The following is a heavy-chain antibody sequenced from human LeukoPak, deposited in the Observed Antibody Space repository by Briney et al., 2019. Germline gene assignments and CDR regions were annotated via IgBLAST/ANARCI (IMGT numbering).Heavy chain of an antibody. CDR1: GFTFEDSG. CDR2: TSWNGGSI. D-gene: IGHD3-10*01. CDR3: ARGSAGSLYFDY. J-gene: IGHJ4*02. V-gene: IGHV3-9*01. Sequence: GGSLRLSCAASGFTFEDSGMHWVRQAPGKGLEWVSGTSWNGGSIGYADSVKGRFTISRDNAKNSLYLQMNSLRPEDTALYYCARGSAGSLYFDYWGQGTLVTVSS.